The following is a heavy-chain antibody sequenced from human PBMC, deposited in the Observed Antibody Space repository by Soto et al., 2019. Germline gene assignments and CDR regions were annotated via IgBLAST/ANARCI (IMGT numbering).Heavy chain of an antibody. Sequence: GGSLRLSCAASGFTFSNYGLHWVRQAPGKGLEWVAFISNGGSDKYYANSVKGRFTISRDNSKNTLYLQLNGLRDEDTAVYFCAKSVDCWGQGTLVPVSS. CDR2: ISNGGSDK. V-gene: IGHV3-30*18. J-gene: IGHJ4*02. CDR3: AKSVDC. CDR1: GFTFSNYG.